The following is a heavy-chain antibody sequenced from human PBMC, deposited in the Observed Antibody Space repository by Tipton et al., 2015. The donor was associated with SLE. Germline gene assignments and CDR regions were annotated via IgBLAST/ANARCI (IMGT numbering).Heavy chain of an antibody. Sequence: TLSLTCAVYGGSFSGYYWSWIRQPPGKGLEWIGEINRSGSTNHNPSLKSRVTISVDTSKNQLSLKLSAVTAADTAVYYCARALWKGGDYWGQGTLVTVSS. CDR1: GGSFSGYY. J-gene: IGHJ4*02. CDR2: INRSGST. CDR3: ARALWKGGDY. V-gene: IGHV4-34*01. D-gene: IGHD1-1*01.